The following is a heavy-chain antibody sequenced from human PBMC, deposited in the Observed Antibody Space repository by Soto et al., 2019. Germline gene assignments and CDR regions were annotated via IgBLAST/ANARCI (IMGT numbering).Heavy chain of an antibody. V-gene: IGHV1-46*01. CDR3: ARPYDSSGYYYLF. Sequence: ASVKVSCKASGYTFTTYYMHWVRQAPGQGLEWMGIINPSGGSTRYAQKFQGRVTMTRDTSTSTAYMELRSLKSDDTAVYYCARPYDSSGYYYLFWGQGTLVTVSS. J-gene: IGHJ4*02. CDR2: INPSGGST. D-gene: IGHD3-22*01. CDR1: GYTFTTYY.